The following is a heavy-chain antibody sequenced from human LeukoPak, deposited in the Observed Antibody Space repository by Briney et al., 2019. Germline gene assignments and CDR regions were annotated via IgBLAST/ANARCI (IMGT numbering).Heavy chain of an antibody. CDR1: GFPFSSYA. J-gene: IGHJ4*02. CDR3: VRSLDY. CDR2: IAGSDGFT. Sequence: GGSLRLSCAASGFPFSSYAMNWVRKAPGKGLEWVSVIAGSDGFTQYADSVKGRFTISRDNSKNTVYLQMNRLRVEDTALYYCVRSLDYWGRGTLVTVSS. V-gene: IGHV3-23*01.